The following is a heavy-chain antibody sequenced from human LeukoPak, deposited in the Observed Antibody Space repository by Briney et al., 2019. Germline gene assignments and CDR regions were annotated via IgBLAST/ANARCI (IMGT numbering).Heavy chain of an antibody. Sequence: QPGRSLRLSCAASGFTFSRYGMHWVRQAPGKGLEWVAVIWYDGSNEYYADSVKGRFTIFRDNSKNMLHLQMNSLGAEDTAVYYCARPLVGDALDYWGQGTLVTVSS. J-gene: IGHJ4*02. CDR1: GFTFSRYG. D-gene: IGHD1-26*01. CDR2: IWYDGSNE. V-gene: IGHV3-33*01. CDR3: ARPLVGDALDY.